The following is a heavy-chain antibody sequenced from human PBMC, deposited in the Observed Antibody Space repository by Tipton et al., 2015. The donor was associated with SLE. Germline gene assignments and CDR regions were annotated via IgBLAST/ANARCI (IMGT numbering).Heavy chain of an antibody. V-gene: IGHV3-30*02. D-gene: IGHD7-27*01. CDR3: ARDQDWGSDDAFDI. Sequence: SLRLSCAASGFTFSSYGMHWVRQAPGKGLEWVAFIRYDGSNKYYADSVKGRFTISRDNSKNTLYLQMNSLRAEDTAVYYCARDQDWGSDDAFDIWGQGTMVTVSS. CDR2: IRYDGSNK. CDR1: GFTFSSYG. J-gene: IGHJ3*02.